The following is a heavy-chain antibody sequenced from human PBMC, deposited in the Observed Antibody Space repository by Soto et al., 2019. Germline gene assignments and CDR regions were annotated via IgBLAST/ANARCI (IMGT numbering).Heavy chain of an antibody. D-gene: IGHD6-25*01. CDR1: GFTFSSYW. Sequence: EVQLVESGGGLVQPGGSLRLSCAASGFTFSSYWMSWVRQAPGKGREWVANIKQDGSEKYYVDSVKGRFTISRDNAKNSLYLQMNSLRAEDTAVYYCARDTAAADYYYYYYMDVWGKGTTVTVSS. CDR2: IKQDGSEK. V-gene: IGHV3-7*01. CDR3: ARDTAAADYYYYYYMDV. J-gene: IGHJ6*03.